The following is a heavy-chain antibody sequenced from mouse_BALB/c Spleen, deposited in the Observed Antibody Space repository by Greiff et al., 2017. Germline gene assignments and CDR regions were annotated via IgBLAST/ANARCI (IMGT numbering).Heavy chain of an antibody. CDR1: GYAFSSYW. CDR2: IYPGDGDT. Sequence: QVQLQQSGAELVRPGSSVKISCKASGYAFSSYWMNWVKQRPGQGLEWIGQIYPGDGDTNYNGKFKGKATLTADKSSSTAYMQLSSLTSEDSAVYFCASEGVLSSSYYAMDYWGQGTSVTVSS. D-gene: IGHD2-14*01. V-gene: IGHV1-80*01. CDR3: ASEGVLSSSYYAMDY. J-gene: IGHJ4*01.